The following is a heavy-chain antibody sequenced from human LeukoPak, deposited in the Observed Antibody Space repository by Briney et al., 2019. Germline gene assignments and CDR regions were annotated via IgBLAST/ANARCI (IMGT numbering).Heavy chain of an antibody. CDR1: GGSISSGGYS. V-gene: IGHV4-30-2*01. CDR2: IYHSGST. D-gene: IGHD4-17*01. Sequence: SETLSLTCAVSGGSISSGGYSWSWIRQPPGKGLEWIGYIYHSGSTYYNPSLKSRVTISVDRSKNQFSLKLSSVTAADTAVYYCARSGTYGDYNYWGQGTLVTVSS. J-gene: IGHJ4*02. CDR3: ARSGTYGDYNY.